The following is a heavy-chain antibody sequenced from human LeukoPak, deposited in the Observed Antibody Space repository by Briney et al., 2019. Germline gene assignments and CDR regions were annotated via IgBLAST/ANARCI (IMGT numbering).Heavy chain of an antibody. V-gene: IGHV4-34*01. Sequence: SETLSLTCAVYGGSFSDYYWSWIRQPPGKGLVWIGDINHSGSANYNPSLKSRVTISVDKSVRQFFLKISPVIVADTAIYYCARERASNNFNNWLDPWGPGTLVTVSS. J-gene: IGHJ5*02. CDR3: ARERASNNFNNWLDP. CDR1: GGSFSDYY. D-gene: IGHD1-20*01. CDR2: INHSGSA.